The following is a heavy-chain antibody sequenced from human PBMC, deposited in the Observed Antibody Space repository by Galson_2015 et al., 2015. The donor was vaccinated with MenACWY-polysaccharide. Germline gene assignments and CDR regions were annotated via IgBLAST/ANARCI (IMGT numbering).Heavy chain of an antibody. CDR3: AKVTDMASTRRPFDV. CDR1: GFTFGSYA. CDR2: IGGSGRTT. V-gene: IGHV3-23*01. D-gene: IGHD5-24*01. Sequence: SLRLSCAASGFTFGSYAMGWVRQAPGKGLEWVSSIGGSGRTTFYAESVKGRFSISRDNAKNILSLQMNSQRAVDTARYFCAKVTDMASTRRPFDVWGQGTMVTVSS. J-gene: IGHJ3*01.